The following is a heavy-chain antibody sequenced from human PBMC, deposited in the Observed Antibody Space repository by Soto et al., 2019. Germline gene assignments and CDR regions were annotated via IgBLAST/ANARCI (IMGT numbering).Heavy chain of an antibody. V-gene: IGHV1-3*05. CDR3: ARDRSSAHFDY. Sequence: QVQLVQSGAEEKKPGASVKVSCKASGYTFTSYAMHWVRQAPGQRLEWLGWINAGNGNTKYSQKFQGRVTITRDTSASTAYMELSSLRSEDTAVYYCARDRSSAHFDYWGQGTLVTVSS. CDR2: INAGNGNT. CDR1: GYTFTSYA. D-gene: IGHD3-22*01. J-gene: IGHJ4*02.